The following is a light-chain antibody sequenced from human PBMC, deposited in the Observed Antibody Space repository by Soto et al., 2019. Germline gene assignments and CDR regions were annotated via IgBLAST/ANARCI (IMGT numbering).Light chain of an antibody. CDR3: HKPSNTDRT. CDR2: AAS. J-gene: IGKJ1*01. CDR1: QYISTY. Sequence: DIQMTQSPASLSAAVGDRVSITCRAGQYISTYLNWYQQKPGKAPKLLIYAASNVQSGGPSRFSGHASATEFTLTIRHPHPEGFATSSCHKPSNTDRTVGPGTTV. V-gene: IGKV1-39*01.